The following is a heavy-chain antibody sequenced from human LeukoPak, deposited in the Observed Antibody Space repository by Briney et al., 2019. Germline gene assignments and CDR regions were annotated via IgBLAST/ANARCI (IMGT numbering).Heavy chain of an antibody. CDR1: GGSFSGYY. CDR2: IYHSGST. CDR3: ARLYLRDHCSSTSCYGLYFDY. Sequence: PSETLSLTCAVYGGSFSGYYWSWIRQPPGKGLEWIGSIYHSGSTYYNPSLKTRVTISVDTSKNQFSLKLSSVTAADTAVYYCARLYLRDHCSSTSCYGLYFDYWGQGTLVTVSS. V-gene: IGHV4-34*01. D-gene: IGHD2-2*01. J-gene: IGHJ4*02.